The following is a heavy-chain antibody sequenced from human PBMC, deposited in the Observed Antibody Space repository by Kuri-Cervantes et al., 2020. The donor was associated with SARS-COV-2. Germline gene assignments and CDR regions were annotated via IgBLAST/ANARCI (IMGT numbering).Heavy chain of an antibody. CDR2: IKQDGSEK. V-gene: IGHV3-7*01. CDR3: ARDGLDVAYYYYMDV. J-gene: IGHJ6*03. CDR1: GFTFSSYW. Sequence: GESLKISCAASGFTFSSYWMSWVRQAPGKGLEWVANIKQDGSEKYYVDSVKGRFTISRDNAKNSLYLQMNSLRAEDMAVYYCARDGLDVAYYYYMDVWGKGTTVTVSS.